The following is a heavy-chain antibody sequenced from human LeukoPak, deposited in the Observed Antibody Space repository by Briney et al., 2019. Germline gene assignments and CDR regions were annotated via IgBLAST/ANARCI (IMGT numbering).Heavy chain of an antibody. CDR1: GYSFTDYH. CDR2: INPNTGDT. J-gene: IGHJ5*02. CDR3: ARDQGPSGNLFDP. Sequence: ASVKVSCRASGYSFTDYHLHWVRQAPGHGLEWMGRINPNTGDTDYAQRFQGRITITRDRSISTASMELSRLNLDDTAVYYCARDQGPSGNLFDPWGQGILVTVS. D-gene: IGHD3-10*01. V-gene: IGHV1-2*06.